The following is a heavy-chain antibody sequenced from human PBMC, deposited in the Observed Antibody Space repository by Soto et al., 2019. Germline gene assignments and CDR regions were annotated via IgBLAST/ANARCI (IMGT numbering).Heavy chain of an antibody. CDR2: IIPIFGTA. CDR3: ARERAYCGGDCYSRAFDY. CDR1: GGTFSSYA. V-gene: IGHV1-69*13. J-gene: IGHJ4*02. D-gene: IGHD2-21*02. Sequence: SVKVSCKASGGTFSSYAIRWVRQAPGQGLEWMGGIIPIFGTANYAQKFQGRVTITADESTSTAYMELSSLRSEDTAVYYCARERAYCGGDCYSRAFDYWGQGTLVTVYS.